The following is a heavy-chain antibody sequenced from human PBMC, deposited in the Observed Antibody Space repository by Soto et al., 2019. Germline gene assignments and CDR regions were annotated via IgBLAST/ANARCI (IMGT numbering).Heavy chain of an antibody. D-gene: IGHD3-22*01. CDR3: ARIRVVVPEEGDY. J-gene: IGHJ4*02. CDR2: INPNSGGT. V-gene: IGHV1-2*02. Sequence: ASVKVSCKASGYTFTGDYMHWVRQAPGQGLAWMGWINPNSGGTNYAQKFQGRVTMTRDTSISTAYMELSRLRSDDTAVYYCARIRVVVPEEGDYWGQGTLVTVSS. CDR1: GYTFTGDY.